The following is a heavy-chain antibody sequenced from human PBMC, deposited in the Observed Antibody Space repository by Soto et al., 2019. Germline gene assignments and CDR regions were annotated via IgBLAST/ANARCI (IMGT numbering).Heavy chain of an antibody. CDR3: ARVVGFGGDYYYYYMDV. Sequence: SETLSLTCAVCGGSFCGYYWSWIRQPPGKGLEWIGEINHSGSTNYNPSLKSRVTISVDTSKNQFSLKLSSVTAADTAVYYCARVVGFGGDYYYYYMDVWGKGTTVTVSS. CDR1: GGSFCGYY. V-gene: IGHV4-34*01. CDR2: INHSGST. J-gene: IGHJ6*03. D-gene: IGHD3-10*01.